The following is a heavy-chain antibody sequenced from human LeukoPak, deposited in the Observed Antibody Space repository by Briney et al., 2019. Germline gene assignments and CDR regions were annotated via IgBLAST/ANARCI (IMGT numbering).Heavy chain of an antibody. CDR1: GFTFSSYS. CDR2: ISSSSSYI. Sequence: GGSLRLSCAASGFTFSSYSMNWVRQAPGKGLEWVSSISSSSSYIHYADSVKGRFTISRDNAKNSLYLQMNSLRAEDTAVYYCARDRKQWLVPALMTTQYYFDYWGQGTLVTVSS. J-gene: IGHJ4*02. V-gene: IGHV3-21*01. D-gene: IGHD6-19*01. CDR3: ARDRKQWLVPALMTTQYYFDY.